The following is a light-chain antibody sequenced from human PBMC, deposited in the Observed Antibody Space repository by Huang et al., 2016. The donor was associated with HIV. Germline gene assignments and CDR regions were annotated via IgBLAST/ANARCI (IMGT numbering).Light chain of an antibody. V-gene: IGKV3-15*01. J-gene: IGKJ4*01. Sequence: EIVMTQSPASLSVSPGERATLSCRASQSVSSNLAWYQQKNGQAPRLLIYGASTRATGIPARFSGSGSGTEFSLTIRSLQSEDFAVYYCQQYKDWPLTFGGGTKVEIK. CDR3: QQYKDWPLT. CDR1: QSVSSN. CDR2: GAS.